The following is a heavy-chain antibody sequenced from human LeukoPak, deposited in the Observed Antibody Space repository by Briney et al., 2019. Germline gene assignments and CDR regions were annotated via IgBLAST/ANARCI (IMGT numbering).Heavy chain of an antibody. Sequence: PSETLSLTCTVSGYSISSGYYWGWIRQPPGKGLEWIGSIYHSGSTYYNPSLKSRVTISVETSKNQFSLKLKSVTAADTAVYYCARGGYYGSGNDFRFDPWGQGTLVIVSS. D-gene: IGHD3-10*01. CDR1: GYSISSGYY. J-gene: IGHJ5*02. CDR3: ARGGYYGSGNDFRFDP. CDR2: IYHSGST. V-gene: IGHV4-38-2*02.